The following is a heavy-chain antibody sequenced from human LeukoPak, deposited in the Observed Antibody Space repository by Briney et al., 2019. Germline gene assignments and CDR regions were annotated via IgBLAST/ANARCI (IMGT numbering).Heavy chain of an antibody. J-gene: IGHJ6*04. CDR3: ARDKTAGVLAAMNYYYYGMDV. D-gene: IGHD2-2*01. Sequence: GGSLRLSCAASGFTFSSYAMHWVRQAPGKGLEWVAVISYDGSNKYYADSVKGRFTISRDNSKDTLYLQMNSLRAEDTAVYYCARDKTAGVLAAMNYYYYGMDVWGKGTTVTVSS. CDR1: GFTFSSYA. CDR2: ISYDGSNK. V-gene: IGHV3-30*04.